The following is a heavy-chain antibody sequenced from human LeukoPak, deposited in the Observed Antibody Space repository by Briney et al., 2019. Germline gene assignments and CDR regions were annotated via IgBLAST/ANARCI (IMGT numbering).Heavy chain of an antibody. CDR2: ISYDGSNK. Sequence: GGSLRLSCAASGFTFSSYGMHWVRQAPGKGLEWVAVISYDGSNKYYADSVKGRFTISRDNSKNTLYLQMNSLRAEDTAVYYCAKEFPLARVTTRGKPHYWGQGTLVTVSS. CDR3: AKEFPLARVTTRGKPHY. V-gene: IGHV3-30*18. J-gene: IGHJ4*02. D-gene: IGHD4-17*01. CDR1: GFTFSSYG.